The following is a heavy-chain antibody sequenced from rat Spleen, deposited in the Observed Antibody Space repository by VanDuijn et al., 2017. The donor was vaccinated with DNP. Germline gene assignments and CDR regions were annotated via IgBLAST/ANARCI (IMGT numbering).Heavy chain of an antibody. D-gene: IGHD1-3*01. J-gene: IGHJ2*01. CDR3: ARHGPTEVATGDY. Sequence: EVQLVESGGGLVQPGRSLKLSCAASGFTFSDYNMAWVRQAPKKGLEWVATISYDGSSTYYRDSVKGRFTISRDNAKSTLYLQMDSLRSEDTATYYCARHGPTEVATGDYWGQGVMVTVSS. CDR1: GFTFSDYN. CDR2: ISYDGSST. V-gene: IGHV5-7*01.